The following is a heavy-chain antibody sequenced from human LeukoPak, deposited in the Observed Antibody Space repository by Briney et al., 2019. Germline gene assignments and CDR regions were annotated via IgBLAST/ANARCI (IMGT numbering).Heavy chain of an antibody. CDR3: ARGSFMDV. V-gene: IGHV3-48*01. CDR2: ISSSSSTI. CDR1: GFTFSIYN. Sequence: QPGGSLRLSCATYGFTFSIYNMNWVRQAPGKGLEWVSYISSSSSTIYYADSVRGRFTISRDNAKDSLYLQMNSLRAEDTAVYYCARGSFMDVWGQGTTVTVSS. J-gene: IGHJ6*02.